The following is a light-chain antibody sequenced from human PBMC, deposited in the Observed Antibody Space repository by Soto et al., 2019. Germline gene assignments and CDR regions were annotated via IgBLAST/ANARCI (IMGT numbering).Light chain of an antibody. CDR1: QGISSF. V-gene: IGKV1-9*01. J-gene: IGKJ3*01. CDR2: GAS. CDR3: QQLNSFPIA. Sequence: IQLTQSPSSLSASVGDRVTITCRASQGISSFLAWYQQKPGRAPKLLIYGASTLQSGVPSRFSGSGSGTDFTLTISSLQPEDFATYYSQQLNSFPIAFGPGTKVEIQ.